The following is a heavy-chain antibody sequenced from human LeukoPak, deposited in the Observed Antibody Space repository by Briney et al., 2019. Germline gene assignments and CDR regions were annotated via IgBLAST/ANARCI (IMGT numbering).Heavy chain of an antibody. V-gene: IGHV4-59*12. CDR2: IYYSGST. J-gene: IGHJ4*02. CDR3: ARDSKGAWGTFDY. D-gene: IGHD1-1*01. Sequence: PSETLSLTCTVSGGSISSYYWSWIRQPPGKGLEWIGYIYYSGSTNYNPSLKSRVTMSVDTSKNQFSLKLSSVTAADTAVYYCARDSKGAWGTFDYWGQGTLVTVSS. CDR1: GGSISSYY.